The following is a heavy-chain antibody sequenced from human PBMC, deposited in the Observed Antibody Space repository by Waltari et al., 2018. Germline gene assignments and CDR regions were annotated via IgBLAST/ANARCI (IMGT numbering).Heavy chain of an antibody. CDR3: ARISGFYYDRGSLTFLH. Sequence: QIQLVESGGGVVQPGGSLRLSCVASGFTFSDSGIHWVRQAPGKGLEGLGFMRSDGISKFYADSLKGRFTISRDDSKSTLYLQLNSLSAEDTAVYYCARISGFYYDRGSLTFLHWGRGTLLTVSS. J-gene: IGHJ4*02. CDR1: GFTFSDSG. CDR2: MRSDGISK. V-gene: IGHV3-30*02. D-gene: IGHD3-16*01.